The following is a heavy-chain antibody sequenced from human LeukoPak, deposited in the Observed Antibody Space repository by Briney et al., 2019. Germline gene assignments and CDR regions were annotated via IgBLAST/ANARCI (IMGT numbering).Heavy chain of an antibody. D-gene: IGHD1-26*01. J-gene: IGHJ4*02. CDR2: ISYDGGDK. CDR3: AKDLVKWELSFDY. CDR1: GFTFSNHG. Sequence: PGGSLRLSCAASGFTFSNHGMDWVRQAPGKGLEWVAVISYDGGDKYYADSVKGRFTISRDNSKNTLYLQMSSLRAEDTAVYYCAKDLVKWELSFDYWGRGTLVTVSS. V-gene: IGHV3-30*18.